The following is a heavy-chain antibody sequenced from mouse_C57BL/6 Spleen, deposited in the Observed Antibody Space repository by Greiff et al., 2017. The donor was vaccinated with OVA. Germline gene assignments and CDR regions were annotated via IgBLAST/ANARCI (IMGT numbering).Heavy chain of an antibody. V-gene: IGHV1-64*01. Sequence: QVQLQQPGAELVKPGASVKLSCKASGYTFTSYWMHWVKQRPGQGLEWIGMIHPNSGSTNYNEKFKSKATLTVDKSSSTAYMQLSSLTSADAEVYACARNYYDDVPCAYWGQGTLVTVSA. CDR3: ARNYYDDVPCAY. D-gene: IGHD2-4*01. J-gene: IGHJ3*01. CDR1: GYTFTSYW. CDR2: IHPNSGST.